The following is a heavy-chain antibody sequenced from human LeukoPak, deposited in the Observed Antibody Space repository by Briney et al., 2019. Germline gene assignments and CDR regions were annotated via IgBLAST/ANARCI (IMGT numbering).Heavy chain of an antibody. D-gene: IGHD6-13*01. CDR3: ARGFYINSWFQSPDY. J-gene: IGHJ4*02. V-gene: IGHV3-74*01. Sequence: GGSLRLSCAASGFIFSNYWMHWVRQTPGKWLVWVSRVKTDGTITHYADSVKGRFTVSRDNAKNTLYLQVNSLRAEDTAVYYCARGFYINSWFQSPDYWGQGTLVTVSS. CDR1: GFIFSNYW. CDR2: VKTDGTIT.